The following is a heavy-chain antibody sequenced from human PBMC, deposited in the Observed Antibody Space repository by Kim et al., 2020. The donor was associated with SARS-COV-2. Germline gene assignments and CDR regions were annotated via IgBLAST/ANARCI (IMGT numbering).Heavy chain of an antibody. Sequence: GGSMRLSCVVSGFTLRNYWMSWVRQAPGKGLEWVAKKKGDGSEKYYVDSVKGRFTMSRDNAKNSLYLEMNSLRAADTAIYYCASVDSSRWYGVIWGQGTL. D-gene: IGHD6-13*01. J-gene: IGHJ4*02. V-gene: IGHV3-7*01. CDR1: GFTLRNYW. CDR2: KKGDGSEK. CDR3: ASVDSSRWYGVI.